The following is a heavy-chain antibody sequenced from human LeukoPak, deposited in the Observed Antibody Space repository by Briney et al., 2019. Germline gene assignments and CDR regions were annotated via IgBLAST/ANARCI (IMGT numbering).Heavy chain of an antibody. J-gene: IGHJ1*01. CDR3: ARTNYCSSTSCYQGSEPAEYFQH. CDR1: GYTLTELS. CDR2: FDPEDGET. V-gene: IGHV1-24*01. D-gene: IGHD2-2*01. Sequence: ASVKVSCKVSGYTLTELSMHWVRQAPGKGLEWMGGFDPEDGETIYAQKFQGRVTITADESTSTAYMELSSLRSEDTAVYYCARTNYCSSTSCYQGSEPAEYFQHWGQGTLVTVSS.